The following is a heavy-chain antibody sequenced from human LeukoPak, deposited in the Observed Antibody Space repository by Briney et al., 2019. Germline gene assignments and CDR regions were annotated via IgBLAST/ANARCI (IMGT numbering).Heavy chain of an antibody. Sequence: PGGSLRLSWAASGFTFTTYAMHWVRQAPGEGLGWVSVISYDGTIKYYADSVRGRFTISRDNAKNSLYLQMNSLRDEDTAVYYCARDLVGAVGPAGYYYYYMDVWGKGTTVTVSS. V-gene: IGHV3-30*03. D-gene: IGHD1-26*01. J-gene: IGHJ6*03. CDR2: ISYDGTIK. CDR3: ARDLVGAVGPAGYYYYYMDV. CDR1: GFTFTTYA.